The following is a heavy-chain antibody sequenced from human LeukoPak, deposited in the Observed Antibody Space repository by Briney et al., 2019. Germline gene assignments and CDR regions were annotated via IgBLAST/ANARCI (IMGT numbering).Heavy chain of an antibody. Sequence: SETLSLTCSVSGDSIIGYYWGWIRQPPGKGLEWIGNIYYTGNTYYNSSLKSRVTISVDTSKNQFSLKLSSVTAADTAVYYCAREVGATYWGQGTLVTVSS. CDR2: IYYTGNT. V-gene: IGHV4-38-2*02. CDR1: GDSIIGYY. CDR3: AREVGATY. J-gene: IGHJ4*02. D-gene: IGHD1-26*01.